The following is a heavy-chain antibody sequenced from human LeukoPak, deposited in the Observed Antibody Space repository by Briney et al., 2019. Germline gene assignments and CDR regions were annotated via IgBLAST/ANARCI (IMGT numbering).Heavy chain of an antibody. CDR1: GYTFTSYG. V-gene: IGHV1-18*01. Sequence: ASVKVSXKASGYTFTSYGISWVRQAPGQGLEWMGWISAYNGNTNYAQKLQGRVTMTTDTSTSTAYMELRSLRSDDTAVYYCARANYDFWSGYPYYYYYYYMDVWGKGTTVTVSS. J-gene: IGHJ6*03. CDR2: ISAYNGNT. D-gene: IGHD3-3*01. CDR3: ARANYDFWSGYPYYYYYYYMDV.